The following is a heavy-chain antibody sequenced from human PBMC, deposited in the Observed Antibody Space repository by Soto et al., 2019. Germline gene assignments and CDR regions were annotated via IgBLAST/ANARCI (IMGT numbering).Heavy chain of an antibody. CDR1: GFTFSSYA. J-gene: IGHJ4*02. V-gene: IGHV3-23*01. Sequence: PGGSLRLSCAASGFTFSSYAMSWVRWAPGKGLEWVATISGSGANTFYADSVKGRFTISRDNSKNTLYLQMNSLRAEDTAVYYCAKRPLSIITFDYWGQGTLVSVSS. D-gene: IGHD3-16*01. CDR2: ISGSGANT. CDR3: AKRPLSIITFDY.